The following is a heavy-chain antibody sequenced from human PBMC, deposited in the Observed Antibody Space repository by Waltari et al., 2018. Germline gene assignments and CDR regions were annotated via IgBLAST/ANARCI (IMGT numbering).Heavy chain of an antibody. CDR3: TRDRLGTYYDFWSGYYPFDY. D-gene: IGHD3-3*01. CDR2: IRSKAYGGTT. CDR1: GFTFGDYA. V-gene: IGHV3-49*03. Sequence: EVQLVESGGGLVQPGRSLRLSCTASGFTFGDYAMSWFRQAPGKGLGWVGFIRSKAYGGTTEYAASVKGRFTISRDDSKSIAYLQMNSLKTEDTAVYYCTRDRLGTYYDFWSGYYPFDYWGQGTLVTVSS. J-gene: IGHJ4*02.